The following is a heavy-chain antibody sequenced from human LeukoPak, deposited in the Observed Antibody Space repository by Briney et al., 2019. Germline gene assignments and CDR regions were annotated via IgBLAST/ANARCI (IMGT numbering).Heavy chain of an antibody. V-gene: IGHV3-53*01. J-gene: IGHJ6*02. CDR1: GFSVTRNY. CDR3: ARDRPYYDKGDMDV. D-gene: IGHD3-16*01. Sequence: GGSLRLSCAASGFSVTRNYVSWVRQAPGKGLQWVSILFTDGTTYYADSVRGRFAISRDSYRNTLYLHMTGLRADDTALYFCARDRPYYDKGDMDVWGQGTMVTVSS. CDR2: LFTDGTT.